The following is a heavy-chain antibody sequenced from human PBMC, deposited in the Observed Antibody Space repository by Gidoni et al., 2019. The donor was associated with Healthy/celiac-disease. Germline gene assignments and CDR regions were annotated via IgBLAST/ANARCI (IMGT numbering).Heavy chain of an antibody. CDR1: GFTFDDYA. CDR2: ISWNSGSI. J-gene: IGHJ5*02. V-gene: IGHV3-9*01. D-gene: IGHD1-26*01. CDR3: AKALLS. Sequence: EVQLVESGGGLVQPGRSLRLSCAASGFTFDDYAMHWVRQAPGKGLEWVSGISWNSGSIGYADSVKGRFTISRDNAKNSLYLQMNSLRAEDTALYYCAKALLSWGQGTLVTVSS.